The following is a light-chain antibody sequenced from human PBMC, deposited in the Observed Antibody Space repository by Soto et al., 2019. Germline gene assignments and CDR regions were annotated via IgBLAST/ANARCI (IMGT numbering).Light chain of an antibody. Sequence: HSALTQPPSASGSPGQSVTISCTGTSSDVGGHNYVSWYQQHPGKAPKLLIYEVIQRPSGVPDRFSGSKSGNTASLTVSGLQAEDEADYYCTSYAGSDNVIFGGGTKLTVL. CDR2: EVI. J-gene: IGLJ2*01. V-gene: IGLV2-8*01. CDR3: TSYAGSDNVI. CDR1: SSDVGGHNY.